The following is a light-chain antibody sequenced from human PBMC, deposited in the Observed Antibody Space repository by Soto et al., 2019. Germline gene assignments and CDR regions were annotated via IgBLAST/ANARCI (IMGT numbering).Light chain of an antibody. CDR1: SNDVGGYNY. J-gene: IGLJ1*01. V-gene: IGLV2-11*01. CDR2: DVN. Sequence: QSVLTQPRPVSGSPGQSVTISCTGTSNDVGGYNYVSWYQQHPGKAPKLIIFDVNQRPSGVPDRFPGSKSGNTASLTISGLQPEDEADYFCCSYAGSDTPYVFGIGTKVTVL. CDR3: CSYAGSDTPYV.